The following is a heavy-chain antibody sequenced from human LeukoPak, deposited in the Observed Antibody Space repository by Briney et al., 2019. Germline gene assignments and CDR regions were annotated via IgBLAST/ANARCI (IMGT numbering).Heavy chain of an antibody. Sequence: GGSLRLSCAASGFTFSSYSMNWVRQAPGKGLEWVSSISSSSSYIYYADSVKGRFTISRDNSKNTLYLQMNSLRAEDTAVYYCAKSVITMVRGVIAYYYYYMDVWGKGTTVTISS. CDR2: ISSSSSYI. CDR1: GFTFSSYS. J-gene: IGHJ6*03. CDR3: AKSVITMVRGVIAYYYYYMDV. D-gene: IGHD3-10*01. V-gene: IGHV3-21*01.